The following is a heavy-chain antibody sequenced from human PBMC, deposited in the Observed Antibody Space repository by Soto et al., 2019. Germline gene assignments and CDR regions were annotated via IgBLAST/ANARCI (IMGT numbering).Heavy chain of an antibody. J-gene: IGHJ3*02. V-gene: IGHV1-2*04. CDR3: ARLMVRYYDSSAPVAFDI. Sequence: ASVKVSCKASGYTFTGYYMHWVRQAPGQGLEWMGWINPNSGGTNYAQKFQGWVTMTRDTSISTAYMELSRLRSDDTAVFYFARLMVRYYDSSAPVAFDIWGQGTMVTV. D-gene: IGHD3-22*01. CDR2: INPNSGGT. CDR1: GYTFTGYY.